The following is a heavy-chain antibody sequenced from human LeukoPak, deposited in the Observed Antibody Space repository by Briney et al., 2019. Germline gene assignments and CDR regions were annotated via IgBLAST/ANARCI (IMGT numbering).Heavy chain of an antibody. J-gene: IGHJ3*02. Sequence: GGSLRLSCAASGFTFSSYSMNWVRQAPGKELEWVSSISSSSSYIYYADSVKGRFTISRDNAKNSLYLQMNSLRAEDTAVYYCARVPQTGAFDIWGQGTMVTVSS. D-gene: IGHD1-14*01. CDR2: ISSSSSYI. CDR1: GFTFSSYS. V-gene: IGHV3-21*01. CDR3: ARVPQTGAFDI.